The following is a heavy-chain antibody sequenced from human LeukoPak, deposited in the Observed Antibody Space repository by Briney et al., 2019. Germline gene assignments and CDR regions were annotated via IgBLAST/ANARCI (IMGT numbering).Heavy chain of an antibody. CDR1: GGTFSSYA. Sequence: SVKVSCKASGGTFSSYAISWVRHAPGQGLEWMGRIIPILGIANYAQKFQGRVTITADKSTSTAYMELSSLRSEDTAVYYCARAWQGSWFDPWGQGTLVTVSS. CDR2: IIPILGIA. V-gene: IGHV1-69*04. CDR3: ARAWQGSWFDP. D-gene: IGHD3-10*01. J-gene: IGHJ5*02.